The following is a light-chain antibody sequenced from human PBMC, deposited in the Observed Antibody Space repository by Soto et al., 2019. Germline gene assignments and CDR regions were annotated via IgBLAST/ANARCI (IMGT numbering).Light chain of an antibody. CDR2: STN. CDR1: SSNLGTHT. J-gene: IGLJ1*01. Sequence: QSVLTQPPSASETPGQRVTISCSGSSSNLGTHTVNWYQQVPGTAPKLLIYSTNQRPSGVPDRISGSKSGTSASLAISGLQSDDEADYYCSSYTSTSSYVFGTGTKLTVL. CDR3: SSYTSTSSYV. V-gene: IGLV1-44*01.